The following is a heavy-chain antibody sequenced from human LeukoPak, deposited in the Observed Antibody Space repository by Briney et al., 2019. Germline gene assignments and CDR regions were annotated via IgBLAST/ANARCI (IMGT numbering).Heavy chain of an antibody. CDR1: GGSISSYY. CDR3: ARVSYGSGSYLDY. V-gene: IGHV4-59*12. J-gene: IGHJ4*02. Sequence: SETLSLTCTVSGGSISSYYWSWIWQPPGKGLEWIGYIYYSGSTNYNPSLKSRVTISVDTSKNQFSLKLSSVTAADTAVYYCARVSYGSGSYLDYWGQGTLVTVSS. CDR2: IYYSGST. D-gene: IGHD3-10*01.